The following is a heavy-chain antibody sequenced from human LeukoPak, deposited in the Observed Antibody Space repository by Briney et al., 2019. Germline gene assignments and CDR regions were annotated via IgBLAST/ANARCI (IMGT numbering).Heavy chain of an antibody. Sequence: SETLSLTCTVSGGSISSYYWSWIRQPPGKGLEWIGYIYYSGSTNYNPSLKSRVTISVDTSKNQFSLKLSSVTAADTAVYYCARRVVGAILDYWGQGTLVTVCS. CDR1: GGSISSYY. D-gene: IGHD1-26*01. CDR2: IYYSGST. CDR3: ARRVVGAILDY. V-gene: IGHV4-59*08. J-gene: IGHJ4*02.